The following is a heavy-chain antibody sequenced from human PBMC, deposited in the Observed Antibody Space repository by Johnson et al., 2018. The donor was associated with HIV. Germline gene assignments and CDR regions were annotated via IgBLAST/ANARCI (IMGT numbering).Heavy chain of an antibody. Sequence: QMQLVESGGGLVQPGGSLRLSCAASGFIFSSYAMHWVRQAPGKGLQYVSAISSTGGSTYYAHSVKGRFTISRDNAKNSLYLKMNSLRAEDTALYYCAKIGEGRWPRAAAFDIWGQGTMVTVSS. D-gene: IGHD3-10*01. CDR2: ISSTGGST. CDR3: AKIGEGRWPRAAAFDI. V-gene: IGHV3-64*04. CDR1: GFIFSSYA. J-gene: IGHJ3*02.